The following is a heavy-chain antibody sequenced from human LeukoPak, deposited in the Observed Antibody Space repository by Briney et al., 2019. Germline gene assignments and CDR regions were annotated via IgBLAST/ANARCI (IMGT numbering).Heavy chain of an antibody. Sequence: GGSLRLSCAASGFTFSSYGMHWVRQAPGKGLEWVAVISYDGSNKYYADSVKGRFTISRDNSKNTLYLQMNSLRAEDTAVYYCAKDLIAAAGKGDYWGQGTLVTVSS. CDR2: ISYDGSNK. D-gene: IGHD6-13*01. J-gene: IGHJ4*02. CDR3: AKDLIAAAGKGDY. CDR1: GFTFSSYG. V-gene: IGHV3-30*18.